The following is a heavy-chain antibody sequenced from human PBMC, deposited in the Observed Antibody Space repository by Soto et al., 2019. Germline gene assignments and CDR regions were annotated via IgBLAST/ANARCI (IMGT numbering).Heavy chain of an antibody. Sequence: QITLKESGPTLVKPTQTLTLTCTFSGLSLRTTGVGVGWVRQPPGKALEWLALLYWDGDKGYSPSLKSRLTITKDNSEKQVVLTMTNMDTVDTATYYCVQSGCGGDCLRMYASHSCYGLDVWGQGTTVTVSS. D-gene: IGHD2-21*02. J-gene: IGHJ6*02. CDR3: VQSGCGGDCLRMYASHSCYGLDV. CDR2: LYWDGDK. V-gene: IGHV2-5*02. CDR1: GLSLRTTGVG.